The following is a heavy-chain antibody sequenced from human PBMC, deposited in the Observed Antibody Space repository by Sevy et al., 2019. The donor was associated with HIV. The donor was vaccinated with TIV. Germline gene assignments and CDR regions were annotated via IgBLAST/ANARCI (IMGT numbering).Heavy chain of an antibody. CDR3: ARDKLLPVMVSMVRGALSYYFDY. D-gene: IGHD3-10*01. V-gene: IGHV3-33*01. CDR1: GFTFSDYG. CDR2: IWYDGRTK. J-gene: IGHJ4*02. Sequence: GGSLRLSCAASGFTFSDYGMHWVRQTPGKGLEWVAVIWYDGRTKYYADSVKGRFTISRDNSKNTLYLQMNSLRAEDTAVYYCARDKLLPVMVSMVRGALSYYFDYWGQGTLVTVSS.